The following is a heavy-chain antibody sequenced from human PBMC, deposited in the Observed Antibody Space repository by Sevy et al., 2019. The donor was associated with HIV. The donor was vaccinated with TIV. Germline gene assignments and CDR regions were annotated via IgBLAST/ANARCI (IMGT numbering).Heavy chain of an antibody. CDR1: GFIFRDRY. D-gene: IGHD6-13*01. CDR3: AGDFMPVASAGTGALGV. V-gene: IGHV3-11*05. Sequence: GGSLRLSCVASGFIFRDRYMSWIRQAPGKGLEWVSFISSRSSEINYADSVKGRFIVSRDNAKNSLYLQMNSPRAEDTAVYYCAGDFMPVASAGTGALGVWGQGTAVTVSS. J-gene: IGHJ6*02. CDR2: ISSRSSEI.